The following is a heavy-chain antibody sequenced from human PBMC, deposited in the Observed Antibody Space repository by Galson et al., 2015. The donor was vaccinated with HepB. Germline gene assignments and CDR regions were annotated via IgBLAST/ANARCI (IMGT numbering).Heavy chain of an antibody. CDR2: IKSKTDGGTT. D-gene: IGHD6-13*01. CDR1: DFTFNDAW. Sequence: SLRLSCAASDFTFNDAWMSWVRQPPGKGLEWVGHIKSKTDGGTTDYAAPVKGRFTISRNDSKNTLYLQMNGLKTDDTAVYYCTTDVLYSTFWSWFNPWGQGTLVTVSS. J-gene: IGHJ5*02. CDR3: TTDVLYSTFWSWFNP. V-gene: IGHV3-15*01.